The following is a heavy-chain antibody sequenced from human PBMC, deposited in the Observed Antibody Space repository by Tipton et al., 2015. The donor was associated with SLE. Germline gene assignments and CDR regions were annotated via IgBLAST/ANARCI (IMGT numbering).Heavy chain of an antibody. Sequence: SLRLSCAASGFTFSSYGMHWVRQAPGKGLEWVSSISSGSSYIYDADSVKGRFTISRDNAKNSLYLQMNSLRAEDTAVYYCARYNGEYPDVNYFDYWGQGTLVTVSS. CDR2: ISSGSSYI. D-gene: IGHD3-10*01. V-gene: IGHV3-21*01. J-gene: IGHJ4*02. CDR1: GFTFSSYG. CDR3: ARYNGEYPDVNYFDY.